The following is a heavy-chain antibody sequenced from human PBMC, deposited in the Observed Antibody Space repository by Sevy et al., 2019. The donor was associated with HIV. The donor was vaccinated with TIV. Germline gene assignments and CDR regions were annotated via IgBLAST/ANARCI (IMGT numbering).Heavy chain of an antibody. J-gene: IGHJ3*01. CDR1: GYSISSGYY. Sequence: SETLSLTCAVSGYSISSGYYWGWIRQPPGKELEWIASIFHTGNTYSNPSLKSRVTISLDKSKNQSSLNLRSVTAADTAVYYCARSHYYDSGGLDNFDVWGQGTMVTVSS. V-gene: IGHV4-38-2*01. D-gene: IGHD3-22*01. CDR3: ARSHYYDSGGLDNFDV. CDR2: IFHTGNT.